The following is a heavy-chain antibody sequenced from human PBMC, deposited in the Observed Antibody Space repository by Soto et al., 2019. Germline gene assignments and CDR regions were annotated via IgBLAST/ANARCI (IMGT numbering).Heavy chain of an antibody. J-gene: IGHJ6*02. CDR3: ARFIAGLDV. Sequence: SLRLSCAASGFTFDDYAMHWVRQAPGKGLEWVSGISWNSGSIGYADSVRGRFTISRDNAKNSLYLQMNSLRAEDTALYYCARFIAGLDVWGQGTTVTVSS. CDR2: ISWNSGSI. D-gene: IGHD6-13*01. V-gene: IGHV3-9*01. CDR1: GFTFDDYA.